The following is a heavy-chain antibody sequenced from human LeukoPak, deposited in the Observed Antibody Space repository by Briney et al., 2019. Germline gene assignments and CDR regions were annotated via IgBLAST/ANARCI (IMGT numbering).Heavy chain of an antibody. CDR2: IWYDGGNK. D-gene: IGHD1-26*01. J-gene: IGHJ4*02. V-gene: IGHV3-33*01. Sequence: GGSLRLSCAASGFTFSSYGMHWVRQAPGKGLEWVATIWYDGGNKYYVDSVKGRFTISRDNSKNTLYLQMNSLRAEDTALYYCARDAGLWYSASYPHDWGEGTLVTVSS. CDR1: GFTFSSYG. CDR3: ARDAGLWYSASYPHD.